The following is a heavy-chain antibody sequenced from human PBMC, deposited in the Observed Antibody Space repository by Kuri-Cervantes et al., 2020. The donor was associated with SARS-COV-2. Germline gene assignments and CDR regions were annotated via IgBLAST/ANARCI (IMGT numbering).Heavy chain of an antibody. V-gene: IGHV3-13*01. CDR1: GFTFSSYD. Sequence: GESLKISCAACGFTFSSYDMHWVRQATGKGLEWVSAIGTAGDTYYPGSVKGRFTISRDNAKNSLYLQMDSLRAEDTAVYYCARDRKYYDFWSGPNYYMDVWGKGTTVTVSS. D-gene: IGHD3-3*01. CDR2: IGTAGDT. J-gene: IGHJ6*03. CDR3: ARDRKYYDFWSGPNYYMDV.